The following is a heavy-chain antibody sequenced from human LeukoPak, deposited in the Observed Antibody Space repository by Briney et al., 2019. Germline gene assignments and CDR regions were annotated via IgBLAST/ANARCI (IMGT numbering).Heavy chain of an antibody. CDR2: ISKRDSTI. V-gene: IGHV3-48*03. CDR1: VFTLSSYV. Sequence: GGSLRLSCVASVFTLSSYVMNLVRQAPGKGLEWVSYISKRDSTIYYADSVEGRFTISRDNAKNSLHLQMNSLRAGDAAVYYCARDGGECEIAYWGRGNLVTVSS. D-gene: IGHD3-16*01. CDR3: ARDGGECEIAY. J-gene: IGHJ4*02.